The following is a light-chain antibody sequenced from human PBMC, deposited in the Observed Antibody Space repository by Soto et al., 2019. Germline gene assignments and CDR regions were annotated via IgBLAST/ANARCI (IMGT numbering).Light chain of an antibody. CDR3: SSYTSSSTV. Sequence: QSALTQPASVSGSPGQSITISCTGTSSDVGGYNYVSWYQQHPGKAPKLMIYEVSNRPSGVSNRFSGSKSGNTASLTISGIQAADEAAYYCSSYTSSSTVFGGGTKVTV. CDR1: SSDVGGYNY. V-gene: IGLV2-14*01. J-gene: IGLJ2*01. CDR2: EVS.